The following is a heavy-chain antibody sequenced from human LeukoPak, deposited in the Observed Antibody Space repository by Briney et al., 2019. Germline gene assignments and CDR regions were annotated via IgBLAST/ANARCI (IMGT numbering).Heavy chain of an antibody. CDR3: ARTTPEGFDY. V-gene: IGHV4-38-2*01. D-gene: IGHD1-1*01. J-gene: IGHJ4*02. CDR1: GYSIRSGYY. CDR2: INHNGNI. Sequence: SETLSLTCAVSGYSIRSGYYWGWIRQPPAKGLEWIASINHNGNIYHNPSLKSRVTMSVDTSRDQFSLRLSSVTAADTAIYYCARTTPEGFDYWGQGTLVTVSS.